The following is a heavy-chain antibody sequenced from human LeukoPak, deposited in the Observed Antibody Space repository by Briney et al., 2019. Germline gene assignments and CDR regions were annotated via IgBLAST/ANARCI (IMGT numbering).Heavy chain of an antibody. CDR2: IGTAGDT. Sequence: PGGSLRLSCAASGFTFSSYDMHWVRQATGKGLEWVSAIGTAGDTYYPGSVKGRFTISRENAKNSLYLQMNSLRAGDTAVYYCARGRYYGILTGYSRDYFDYWGQGTLVTVSS. D-gene: IGHD3-9*01. CDR3: ARGRYYGILTGYSRDYFDY. V-gene: IGHV3-13*01. CDR1: GFTFSSYD. J-gene: IGHJ4*02.